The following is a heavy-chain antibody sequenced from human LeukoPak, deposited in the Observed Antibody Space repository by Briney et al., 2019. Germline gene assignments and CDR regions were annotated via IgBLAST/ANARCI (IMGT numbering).Heavy chain of an antibody. D-gene: IGHD5-12*01. V-gene: IGHV5-51*01. Sequence: GESLKISCKGSGYSFTSYWIGWVRQMPGKGLEWMGIIYPGDSDTRYSPSFQGQVTTAADKSISTAYLQWSSLKASDTAMYYCARQVDIVATIKWFDPWGQGTLVTVSS. CDR1: GYSFTSYW. CDR2: IYPGDSDT. J-gene: IGHJ5*02. CDR3: ARQVDIVATIKWFDP.